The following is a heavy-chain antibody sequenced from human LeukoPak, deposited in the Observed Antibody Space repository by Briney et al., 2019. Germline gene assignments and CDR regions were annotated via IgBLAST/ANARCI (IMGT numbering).Heavy chain of an antibody. V-gene: IGHV3-23*01. Sequence: SLRLSCXASGFTXSSYAMSWVRQAPGKGLEWVSAISGSGGSTYYADSVKGRFTISRDNSKNTLYLQMNSLRAEDTAVYYCATYTYYDILTGYWEDAFDIWGQGTMVTVSS. CDR3: ATYTYYDILTGYWEDAFDI. CDR1: GFTXSSYA. CDR2: ISGSGGST. J-gene: IGHJ3*02. D-gene: IGHD3-9*01.